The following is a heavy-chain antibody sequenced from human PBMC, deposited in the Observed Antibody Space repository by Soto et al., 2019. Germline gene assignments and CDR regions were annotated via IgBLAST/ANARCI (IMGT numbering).Heavy chain of an antibody. CDR1: VDSITTYY. CDR3: ARFSNNWFQTEGMDV. Sequence: TSETLSLTCTVSVDSITTYYWNWIRQPAGKGLEWIGRIDASGNSNYNPSLNSRVTLSIDTSKKQFSLKLTSVSAADTAVYYCARFSNNWFQTEGMDVWGQGTTVTVS. J-gene: IGHJ6*02. CDR2: IDASGNS. D-gene: IGHD1-1*01. V-gene: IGHV4-4*07.